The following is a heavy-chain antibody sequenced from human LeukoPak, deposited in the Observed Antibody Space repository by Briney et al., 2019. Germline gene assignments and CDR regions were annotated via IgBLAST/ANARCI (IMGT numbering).Heavy chain of an antibody. J-gene: IGHJ4*02. D-gene: IGHD4-23*01. CDR3: AQDLGLRWTVDVY. V-gene: IGHV3-23*01. CDR1: GFIFSNYA. CDR2: ISGSGGST. Sequence: PGGSLRLSCAASGFIFSNYAMSWVRQAPGKGLEWVSIISGSGGSTYHADSVKGRFTISRDNSKNTLFLQMNSLRAEDTAVYYCAQDLGLRWTVDVYWGQGTLVTVSS.